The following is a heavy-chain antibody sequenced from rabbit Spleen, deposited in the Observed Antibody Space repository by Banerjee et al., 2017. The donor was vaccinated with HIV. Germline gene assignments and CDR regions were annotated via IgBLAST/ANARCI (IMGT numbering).Heavy chain of an antibody. CDR2: INASTGKP. CDR1: GFSFSSSVY. Sequence: VESGGGLVQPGASLALTCKASGFSFSSSVYMCWVRQAPGKGLEWIACINASTGKPVYATWASGRFTISRASSTTVTLRMTSLTAADRATYFCARDLVGVIGWNFYLWGPGTLVTVS. CDR3: ARDLVGVIGWNFYL. V-gene: IGHV1S40*01. D-gene: IGHD2-1*01. J-gene: IGHJ4*01.